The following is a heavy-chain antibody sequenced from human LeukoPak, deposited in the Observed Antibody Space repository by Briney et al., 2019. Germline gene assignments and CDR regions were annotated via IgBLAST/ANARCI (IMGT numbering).Heavy chain of an antibody. CDR3: AREARLRRFDY. J-gene: IGHJ4*02. D-gene: IGHD1-1*01. CDR1: GGSISSGDYY. CDR2: IYYSGST. Sequence: PSETLSLTCTVSGGSISSGDYYWSWIRHPPGKGLEWIGYIYYSGSTYYNPSLKSRVTISIDTSKNQFSLKLSSVTAADTAVYYCAREARLRRFDYWGQGTLGTVSS. V-gene: IGHV4-30-4*08.